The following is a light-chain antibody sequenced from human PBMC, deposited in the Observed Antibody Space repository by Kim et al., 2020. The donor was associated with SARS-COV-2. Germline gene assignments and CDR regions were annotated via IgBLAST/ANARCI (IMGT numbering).Light chain of an antibody. CDR2: QVS. CDR1: QSLVHRNGDTY. Sequence: VVLTQSPLSLPVTLGQPASISCRSSQSLVHRNGDTYLNWFQQRPGQSPRRLIYQVSNRDSGVPDRFSGSGSGADFTLKISRVEAEDFGIYYCLQGTHWPWTFGQGTKVDIK. J-gene: IGKJ1*01. V-gene: IGKV2-30*02. CDR3: LQGTHWPWT.